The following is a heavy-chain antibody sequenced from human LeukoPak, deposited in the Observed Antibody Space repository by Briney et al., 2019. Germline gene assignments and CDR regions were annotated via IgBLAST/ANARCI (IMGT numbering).Heavy chain of an antibody. CDR3: ARYSNYYYGMDV. V-gene: IGHV4-59*01. D-gene: IGHD4-11*01. CDR1: GGSFSGYY. CDR2: IHYSGST. J-gene: IGHJ6*02. Sequence: SETLSLTCAVYGGSFSGYYWSWIRQPPGKGLEWIGYIHYSGSTNYNPSLKSRVTISVDTSKNQFSLKPSSVTAADTAVYYCARYSNYYYGMDVWGQGTTVTVSS.